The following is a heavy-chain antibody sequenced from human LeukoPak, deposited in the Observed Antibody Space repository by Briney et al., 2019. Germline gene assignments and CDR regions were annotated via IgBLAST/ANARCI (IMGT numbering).Heavy chain of an antibody. V-gene: IGHV4-59*01. Sequence: SETLSLTCTVSGGSISSYYWSWIRQPPGQGLEWIGYIYYTVSTNYNPSLKSRVTISVDTSKNQFSLKLSSVTAADTAVYYCARGGYSSSWYNFEYWGQGTLVTVSS. D-gene: IGHD6-13*01. CDR2: IYYTVST. CDR3: ARGGYSSSWYNFEY. CDR1: GGSISSYY. J-gene: IGHJ4*02.